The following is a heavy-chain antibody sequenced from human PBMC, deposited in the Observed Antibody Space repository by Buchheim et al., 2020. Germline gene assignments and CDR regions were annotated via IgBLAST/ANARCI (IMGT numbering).Heavy chain of an antibody. CDR3: ARGPGRSTYYYFY. CDR1: GDNFSNFG. D-gene: IGHD3-22*01. CDR2: IVPIFGTA. J-gene: IGHJ4*02. Sequence: QVQLVQSGAEVKRPGSSVRVSCKASGDNFSNFGINWVRQAPRHGLEWMGGIVPIFGTAKYAQKFQGRVTITADEATSTVYMELSSLRSEDTAMYYCARGPGRSTYYYFYWGQGT. V-gene: IGHV1-69*01.